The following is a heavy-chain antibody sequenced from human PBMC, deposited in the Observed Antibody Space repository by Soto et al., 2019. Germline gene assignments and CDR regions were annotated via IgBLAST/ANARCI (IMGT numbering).Heavy chain of an antibody. D-gene: IGHD3-16*01. CDR1: GGTFSSYT. CDR3: ARDLGRGSYYMDV. V-gene: IGHV1-69*04. CDR2: IIPILGIA. J-gene: IGHJ6*03. Sequence: SVKVSCKASGGTFSSYTISWVRQAPGQGLEWMGRIIPILGIANYAQKFQGRVTITADKSTSTAYMELSSLRSEDTAVYYCARDLGRGSYYMDVWGKGTTVTVSS.